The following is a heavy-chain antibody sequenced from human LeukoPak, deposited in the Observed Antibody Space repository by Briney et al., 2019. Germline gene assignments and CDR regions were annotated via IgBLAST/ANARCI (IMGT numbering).Heavy chain of an antibody. CDR2: IKQDGREK. D-gene: IGHD2-2*01. V-gene: IGHV3-7*03. CDR3: ARVLGSRYCSSTSCSLRALDY. J-gene: IGHJ4*02. Sequence: AGGSLRLSCAASGFTFSSYWMSWVRQAPGKGLEWVANIKQDGREKYYVDSVKGRFTISRDNAKNSLYLQMNSLRAEDTAVYYCARVLGSRYCSSTSCSLRALDYWGQGTLVTVSS. CDR1: GFTFSSYW.